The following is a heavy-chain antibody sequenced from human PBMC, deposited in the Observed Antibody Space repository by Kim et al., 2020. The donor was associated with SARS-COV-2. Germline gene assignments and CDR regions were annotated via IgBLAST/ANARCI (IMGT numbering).Heavy chain of an antibody. D-gene: IGHD4-17*01. Sequence: GGSLRLSCAASGFTFSSYAMHWVRQAPGQGLEGVAVISSDGSNKYYVDSVKGRFTISRDNSKNTLYLQMNSLRAEDTAEYYCSKDYGDYDVEDAYGMDVWGQGTTVTVSS. V-gene: IGHV3-30*04. CDR1: GFTFSSYA. CDR3: SKDYGDYDVEDAYGMDV. J-gene: IGHJ6*02. CDR2: ISSDGSNK.